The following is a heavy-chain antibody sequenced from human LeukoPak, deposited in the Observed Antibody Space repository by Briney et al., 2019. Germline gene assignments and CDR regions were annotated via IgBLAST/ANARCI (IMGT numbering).Heavy chain of an antibody. V-gene: IGHV1-8*01. CDR3: ATEVVWGSYLYDY. CDR1: GYTFTSYD. Sequence: ASVKVSCKASGYTFTSYDINWVRQATGQGLEWMGWMNPNSGNTGYAQKFQGRVAMTEDTSTGTAYMELSSLRSEDTAVYYCATEVVWGSYLYDYWGQGTLVTVSS. J-gene: IGHJ4*02. D-gene: IGHD3-16*02. CDR2: MNPNSGNT.